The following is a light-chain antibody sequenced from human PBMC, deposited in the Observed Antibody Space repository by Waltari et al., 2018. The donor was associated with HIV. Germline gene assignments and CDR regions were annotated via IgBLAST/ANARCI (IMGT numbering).Light chain of an antibody. J-gene: IGKJ1*01. CDR3: QQYSHWPRT. Sequence: MTQSPATLSVSPGESATLSCRASQSISTDLAWFQQKPGQAPRLLIYGASSRFSGGGPGTDFTLTISGLQSEDFAVYYCQQYSHWPRTFGQGTTVDIK. CDR2: GAS. V-gene: IGKV3-15*01. CDR1: QSISTD.